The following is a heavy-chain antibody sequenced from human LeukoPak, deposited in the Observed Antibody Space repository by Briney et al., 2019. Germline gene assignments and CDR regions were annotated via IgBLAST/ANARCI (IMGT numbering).Heavy chain of an antibody. CDR1: GASISSSSYY. CDR3: ARLGATDRGYYYYYMDV. Sequence: SETLSLTCTVCGASISSSSYYWGWIRQPPGKGLEWIGSIYYSGSTYYNPSLKSRATISEDTPKNQFSLKLSSVTAADTAVYYCARLGATDRGYYYYYMDVWGKGTTVTISS. J-gene: IGHJ6*03. D-gene: IGHD1-26*01. CDR2: IYYSGST. V-gene: IGHV4-39*07.